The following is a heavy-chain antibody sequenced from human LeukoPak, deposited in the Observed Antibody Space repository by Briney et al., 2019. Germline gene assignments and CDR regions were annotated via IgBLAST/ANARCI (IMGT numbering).Heavy chain of an antibody. CDR1: GGSFSGYY. CDR3: ARAWGYSYGYDY. D-gene: IGHD5-18*01. CDR2: INHSGST. Sequence: ETSETLSLTCAVYGGSFSGYYWSWIRQPPGKGLEWIGEINHSGSTNYNPSLKSRVTISVDTSKNRFSLKLSSVTAADTAVYYCARAWGYSYGYDYWGQGILVTVSS. J-gene: IGHJ4*02. V-gene: IGHV4-34*01.